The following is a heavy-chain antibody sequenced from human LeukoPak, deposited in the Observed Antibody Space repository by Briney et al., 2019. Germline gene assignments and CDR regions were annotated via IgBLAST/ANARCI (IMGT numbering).Heavy chain of an antibody. CDR2: INPNSGGT. V-gene: IGHV1-2*02. J-gene: IGHJ6*03. CDR1: GYTFTGYY. CDR3: ARDHRVRGLVKYYYYMDV. D-gene: IGHD3-10*01. Sequence: ASVKVSCKASGYTFTGYYMHWVRQAPGQGLEWMGWINPNSGGTNYAQKFQGRVTMTRDTSISTAYMELSRLRSDDTAVYYCARDHRVRGLVKYYYYMDVWGKGTTVTVSS.